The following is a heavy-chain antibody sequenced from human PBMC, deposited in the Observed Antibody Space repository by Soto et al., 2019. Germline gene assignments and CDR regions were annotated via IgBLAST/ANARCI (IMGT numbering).Heavy chain of an antibody. V-gene: IGHV2-5*02. CDR1: GFSLTTQGVH. J-gene: IGHJ4*02. CDR2: IYWDDNE. Sequence: QITLKESGPTLVKPTQTLTLTCTFSGFSLTTQGVHVGWICQPPGKALEWLALIYWDDNEVYRPSLNNRLTITKDTSKRQVVLTLATVDPVDTATYYCVYRDFGDYFFQFWGQGILVNVSS. D-gene: IGHD4-17*01. CDR3: VYRDFGDYFFQF.